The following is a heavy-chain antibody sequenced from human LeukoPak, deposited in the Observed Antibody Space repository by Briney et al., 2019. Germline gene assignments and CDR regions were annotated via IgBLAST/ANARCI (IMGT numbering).Heavy chain of an antibody. Sequence: SETLSLTCTVYGESFSGYYWSWIRQPPGKGLEWIGEINHSGSTNYNSSLKSRVTISVDTSKNQFSLKLSSVTAADTAVYYCATHTHVQLAFDYWGQGTLVTVSS. CDR3: ATHTHVQLAFDY. CDR1: GESFSGYY. CDR2: INHSGST. D-gene: IGHD6-13*01. J-gene: IGHJ4*02. V-gene: IGHV4-34*01.